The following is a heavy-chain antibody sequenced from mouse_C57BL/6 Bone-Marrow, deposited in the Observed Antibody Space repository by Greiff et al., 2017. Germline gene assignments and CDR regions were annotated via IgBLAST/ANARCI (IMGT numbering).Heavy chain of an antibody. CDR3: ARSFIGDY. V-gene: IGHV1-59*01. J-gene: IGHJ2*01. CDR1: GYTFTSYW. D-gene: IGHD1-1*01. CDR2: IDPSDSYT. Sequence: QVQLQQPGAELVRPGTSVTLSCKASGYTFTSYWMHWVKQRPGQGLEWIGVIDPSDSYTNYNQKFKGKATLTVDTSSSTAYMQLSSLTSEDSAVYYCARSFIGDYWGQGTTLTVSS.